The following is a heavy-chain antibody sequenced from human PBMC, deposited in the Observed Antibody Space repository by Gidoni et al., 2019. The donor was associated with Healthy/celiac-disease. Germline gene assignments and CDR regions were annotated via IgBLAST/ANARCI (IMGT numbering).Heavy chain of an antibody. J-gene: IGHJ4*02. V-gene: IGHV3-23*01. CDR1: GFTFSSYA. Sequence: EVQLLESGGGLVQPGGSLRLSCAASGFTFSSYAMSWVRQAPGKGLEWFSAISGSGGSTYYADSVKGRFTISRDNSKNTLYLQMNSLRAEDTAVYYCAKGKRGYSGYGTFDYWGQGTLVTVSS. CDR2: ISGSGGST. D-gene: IGHD5-12*01. CDR3: AKGKRGYSGYGTFDY.